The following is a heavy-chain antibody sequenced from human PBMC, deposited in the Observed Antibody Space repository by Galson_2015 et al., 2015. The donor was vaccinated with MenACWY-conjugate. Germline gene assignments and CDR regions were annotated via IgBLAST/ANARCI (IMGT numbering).Heavy chain of an antibody. CDR2: IIPIFGTA. V-gene: IGHV1-69*13. CDR3: AKDDPSGWYDAFDI. J-gene: IGHJ3*02. D-gene: IGHD6-19*01. CDR1: GYTFTSYA. Sequence: SVKVSCKASGYTFTSYAVHWVRQAPGQGLEWMGGIIPIFGTANYAQKFQGRVTITADESTSTAYMELSSLRSEDTAVYYCAKDDPSGWYDAFDIWGQGTMVTVSS.